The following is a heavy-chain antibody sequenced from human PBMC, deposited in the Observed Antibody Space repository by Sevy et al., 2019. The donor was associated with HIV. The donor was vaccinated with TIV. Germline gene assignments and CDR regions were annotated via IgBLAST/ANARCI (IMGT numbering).Heavy chain of an antibody. J-gene: IGHJ4*02. V-gene: IGHV5-51*01. D-gene: IGHD3-10*01. Sequence: GESLKISCKGSGYSFANYWIGWVRQMPGKGLEWMGIIYPRDSDTRYSPSFQGQVTISAVKSITTAYLQWSSLKASDTAMHYCARQPAGGEHYFDYWGQGTLVTVSS. CDR3: ARQPAGGEHYFDY. CDR1: GYSFANYW. CDR2: IYPRDSDT.